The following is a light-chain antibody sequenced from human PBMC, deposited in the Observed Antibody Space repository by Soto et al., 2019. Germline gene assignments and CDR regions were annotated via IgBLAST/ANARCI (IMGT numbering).Light chain of an antibody. CDR3: LQVANFPRT. CDR2: TVS. V-gene: IGKV1-12*01. CDR1: QYIGRR. J-gene: IGKJ1*01. Sequence: DIQMTQSPSFVSASIGDRVTITCRASQYIGRRLAWLQQKPGKAPRLLTQTVSTWQVGVPARFSGSGSGTEFTLTISSLDPDDFATYYCLQVANFPRTFGQGTTVDLK.